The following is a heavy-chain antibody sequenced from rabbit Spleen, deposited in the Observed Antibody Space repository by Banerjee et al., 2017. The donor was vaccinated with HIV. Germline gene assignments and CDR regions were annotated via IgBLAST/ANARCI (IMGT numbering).Heavy chain of an antibody. D-gene: IGHD8-1*01. Sequence: QLVESGGGLVQPGGSLKLSCKASGFDYSAYYMSWVRQAPGKGLEWIGYIDPVFGVTVYASWVNGRFTISRDNAQNTLYLQLNSLTAADTATYFCARRGPGSDYNLWGPGTLVTVS. CDR3: ARRGPGSDYNL. J-gene: IGHJ6*01. CDR2: IDPVFGVT. V-gene: IGHV1S7*01. CDR1: GFDYSAYY.